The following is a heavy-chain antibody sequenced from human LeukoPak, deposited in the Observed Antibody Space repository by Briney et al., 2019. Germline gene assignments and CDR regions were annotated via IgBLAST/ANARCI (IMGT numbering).Heavy chain of an antibody. CDR1: GGSISSYY. D-gene: IGHD5-18*01. V-gene: IGHV4-59*01. J-gene: IGHJ4*02. CDR3: ARVKGYSYGSIFYY. CDR2: IYYSGST. Sequence: SETLSLTCTVSGGSISSYYWSWIRQPPGKGLEWIGYIYYSGSTNYNPSLKSRVTISVDTSKNQFSLKLSSVTAADTAVYYCARVKGYSYGSIFYYWGQGTLVTVSS.